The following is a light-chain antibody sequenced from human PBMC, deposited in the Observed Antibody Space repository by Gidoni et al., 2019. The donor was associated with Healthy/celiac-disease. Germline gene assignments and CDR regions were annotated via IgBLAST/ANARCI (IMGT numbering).Light chain of an antibody. CDR1: QSISSY. CDR2: AAS. V-gene: IGKV1-39*01. Sequence: DIQMTQSPSSLSASVGDRVTITCRASQSISSYLNWYQQKPGKAPKLLIYAASSLQSGVPPRFSGSGSGTDFTLTISSLQPEDFATYYCQQSYSPWTFGQGTKVEIK. CDR3: QQSYSPWT. J-gene: IGKJ1*01.